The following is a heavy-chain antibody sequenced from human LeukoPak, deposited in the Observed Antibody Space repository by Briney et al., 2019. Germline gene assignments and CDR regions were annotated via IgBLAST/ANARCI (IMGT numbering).Heavy chain of an antibody. J-gene: IGHJ4*02. Sequence: SETLSLTCTVSGASISSYYWSWIRQPPGKGLEWIGDIYYSGSIKYNPSLKSRVTMSVDTSKNQFSLKLSSVTAADTAIYYCARENPSGYYNRPTGYWGQGTLVTVSS. D-gene: IGHD3-22*01. CDR1: GASISSYY. V-gene: IGHV4-59*01. CDR2: IYYSGSI. CDR3: ARENPSGYYNRPTGY.